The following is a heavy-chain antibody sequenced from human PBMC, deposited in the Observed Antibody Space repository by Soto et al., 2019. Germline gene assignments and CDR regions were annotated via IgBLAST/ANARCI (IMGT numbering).Heavy chain of an antibody. CDR1: GFTFSGSW. J-gene: IGHJ4*02. CDR2: INGDGSGT. CDR3: ARGIFGSGTANDY. V-gene: IGHV3-74*01. D-gene: IGHD3-10*01. Sequence: EVQLVESGGGLVQPGGSLRLSCAASGFTFSGSWMHWVRQAPGKGLVWVSRINGDGSGTSYADCVKGRFPISRDDAKNTLFLQRNGLSAEDTAVYYCARGIFGSGTANDYWGQGTLVTVSS.